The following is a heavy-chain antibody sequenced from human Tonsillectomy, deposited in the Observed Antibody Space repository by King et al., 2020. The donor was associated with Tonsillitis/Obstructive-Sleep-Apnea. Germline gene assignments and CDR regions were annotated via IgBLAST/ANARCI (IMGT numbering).Heavy chain of an antibody. D-gene: IGHD2-15*01. CDR2: ISYDGSNK. J-gene: IGHJ4*02. CDR3: ASGVPSMYGCSGGSCYHFDY. V-gene: IGHV3-30*03. CDR1: GFTFSSYG. Sequence: HVQLVESGGGVVQPGRSLRLSCAASGFTFSSYGIHWVRQAPGKGLEWVAVISYDGSNKYYADSVKGRFTISRDNSKNTLYLQMNSLRAEDTAVYYCASGVPSMYGCSGGSCYHFDYWSQGTLVTVSS.